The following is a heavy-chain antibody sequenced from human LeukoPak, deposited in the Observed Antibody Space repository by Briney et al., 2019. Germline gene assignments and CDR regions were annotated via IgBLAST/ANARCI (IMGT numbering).Heavy chain of an antibody. D-gene: IGHD3-10*01. Sequence: PGGSLRLSCAASGFTFSSYSMNWVRQAPGKGLEWVSYISSSSSPIYYADSVKGRFTISRDNAKNSLYLQMNSLRAEDTAIYSCAKSHGSYNIFDYWGQGALVTVSS. J-gene: IGHJ4*02. CDR1: GFTFSSYS. CDR3: AKSHGSYNIFDY. CDR2: ISSSSSPI. V-gene: IGHV3-48*01.